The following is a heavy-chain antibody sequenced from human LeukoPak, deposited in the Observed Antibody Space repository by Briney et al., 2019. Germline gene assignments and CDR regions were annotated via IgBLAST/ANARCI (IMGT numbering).Heavy chain of an antibody. V-gene: IGHV3-NL1*01. Sequence: STYYADSVKGRFTISRDNSKNTLYLQMNSLRAEDTAVYYCAKDTWGYSYGLPGDYWGQGTLVTVSS. CDR3: AKDTWGYSYGLPGDY. CDR2: ST. D-gene: IGHD5-18*01. J-gene: IGHJ4*02.